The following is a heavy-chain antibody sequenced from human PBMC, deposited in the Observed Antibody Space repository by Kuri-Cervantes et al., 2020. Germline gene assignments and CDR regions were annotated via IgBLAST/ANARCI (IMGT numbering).Heavy chain of an antibody. J-gene: IGHJ3*02. CDR1: GFTVSSNY. D-gene: IGHD3-22*01. Sequence: GESLKISCAASGFTVSSNYMSWVRQAPGKGLEWVSVIYSGGSTYYADSVKGRFTISRDNSKNTLYLQMNSLRAEDTAVYYCANLVVSRPSYDAFDIWGQGTMVTVSS. CDR3: ANLVVSRPSYDAFDI. CDR2: IYSGGST. V-gene: IGHV3-53*01.